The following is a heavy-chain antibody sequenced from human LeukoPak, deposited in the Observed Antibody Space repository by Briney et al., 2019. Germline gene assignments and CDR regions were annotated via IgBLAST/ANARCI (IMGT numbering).Heavy chain of an antibody. J-gene: IGHJ3*02. V-gene: IGHV1-46*01. CDR3: AKGVYYYDSSGLDAFDI. CDR1: GYTFTSYY. Sequence: GASVKVSCKASGYTFTSYYMHWVRQAPGQGLEWMGIINPSGGSTSYAQKFQGRVTMTRDMSTSTVYMELSSLRAEDTAVYYCAKGVYYYDSSGLDAFDIWGQGTMVTVSS. D-gene: IGHD3-22*01. CDR2: INPSGGST.